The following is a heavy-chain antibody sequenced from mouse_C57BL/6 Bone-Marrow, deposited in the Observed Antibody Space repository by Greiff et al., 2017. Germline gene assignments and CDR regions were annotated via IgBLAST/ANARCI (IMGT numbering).Heavy chain of an antibody. CDR3: AREDY. CDR2: IYPRSGNT. V-gene: IGHV1-81*01. Sequence: QVQLQPSGAELARPGASVKLSCKASGYTFTSYGISWVKQRTGQGLEWIGEIYPRSGNTYYNEKFKGKATLTADKSSSTAYMELRSLTSEDSAVYFCAREDYWGQGTSVTVSS. J-gene: IGHJ4*01. CDR1: GYTFTSYG.